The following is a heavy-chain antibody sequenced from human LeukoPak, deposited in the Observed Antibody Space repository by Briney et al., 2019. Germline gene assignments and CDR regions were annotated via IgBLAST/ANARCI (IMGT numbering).Heavy chain of an antibody. CDR1: GSSFTSYW. D-gene: IGHD1-1*01. V-gene: IGHV5-10-1*01. J-gene: IGHJ5*02. Sequence: GESLKISCQGSGSSFTSYWISWVRQMPGKGLEWMGRIDPSDSYPTYSPSFQGHVTISADKPISTAYLQWSSLKPSDTAMYYCARSSQPGGTWFDPWGQGTLVTVSS. CDR2: IDPSDSYP. CDR3: ARSSQPGGTWFDP.